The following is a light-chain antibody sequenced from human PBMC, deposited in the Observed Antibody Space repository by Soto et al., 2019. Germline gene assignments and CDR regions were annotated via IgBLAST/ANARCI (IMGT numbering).Light chain of an antibody. V-gene: IGLV2-8*01. CDR3: SSYAGSNWYV. J-gene: IGLJ1*01. CDR2: EVN. Sequence: QSALTQPPSASGSPGQSVTISCTGTNSDVGGYNYVSWYQQYPGKAPELIIYEVNERPSGVPDRFSGSKSGNTAFLTVSGLQTADEADYYCSSYAGSNWYVFGTGTKVTVL. CDR1: NSDVGGYNY.